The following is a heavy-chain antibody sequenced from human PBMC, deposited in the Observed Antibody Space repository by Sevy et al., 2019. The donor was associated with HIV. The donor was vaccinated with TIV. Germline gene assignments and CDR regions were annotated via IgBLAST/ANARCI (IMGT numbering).Heavy chain of an antibody. Sequence: SETLSLTCTVSGGSISSYYWSWIRQPPDKGLEGIGYIFYSGSTNNNPSLNSRVTISVDTPKNQFSLKLSSVTAADTVVYYCARGAGGDSDWGQGTLVTVSS. CDR1: GGSISSYY. J-gene: IGHJ4*02. CDR3: ARGAGGDSD. V-gene: IGHV4-59*01. CDR2: IFYSGST. D-gene: IGHD3-16*01.